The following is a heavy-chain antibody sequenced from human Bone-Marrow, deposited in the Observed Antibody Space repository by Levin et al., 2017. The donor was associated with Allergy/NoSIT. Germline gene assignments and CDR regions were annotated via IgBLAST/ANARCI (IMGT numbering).Heavy chain of an antibody. J-gene: IGHJ3*02. CDR2: IYHNGNT. D-gene: IGHD3-16*01. CDR1: GGSITSTLW. CDR3: ARSFGWGALDI. Sequence: SETLSLTCAVSGGSITSTLWWSWVRQPPGKGLEWFGEIYHNGNTQYNPSLKSRVTMSVDKSKNHFSLNLNSVTAADTAVYYCARSFGWGALDIWGQGTTVTVSS. V-gene: IGHV4-4*02.